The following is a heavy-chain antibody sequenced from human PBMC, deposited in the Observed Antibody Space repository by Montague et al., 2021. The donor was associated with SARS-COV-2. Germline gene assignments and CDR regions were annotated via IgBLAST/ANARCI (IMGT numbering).Heavy chain of an antibody. D-gene: IGHD6-25*01. V-gene: IGHV4-61*02. Sequence: TLSLTCTVSIGSISSGSYYWSWIRQPAGKGLEWIRRIYTSGSTNYNPSLKSRVTISVDTSKNQFSLKLSSVTAADTAVYYCARDGYSSGWNGLHWFDPGGQGTLVTVSS. CDR1: IGSISSGSYY. CDR2: IYTSGST. CDR3: ARDGYSSGWNGLHWFDP. J-gene: IGHJ5*02.